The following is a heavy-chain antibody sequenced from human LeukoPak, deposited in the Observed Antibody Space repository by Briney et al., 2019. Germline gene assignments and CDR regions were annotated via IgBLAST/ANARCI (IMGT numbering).Heavy chain of an antibody. D-gene: IGHD1-26*01. J-gene: IGHJ6*03. CDR1: GGSISSSSYY. CDR3: ARVMWSQGGYYYYMDV. Sequence: SETLSLTCTVSGGSISSSSYYWGWIRQPPGKGLEWIGSIYYSGSTYYNPSLKSRVTISVDTSKNQFSLKLSSVTAADTAVYYSARVMWSQGGYYYYMDVWGKGTTVTVSS. CDR2: IYYSGST. V-gene: IGHV4-39*07.